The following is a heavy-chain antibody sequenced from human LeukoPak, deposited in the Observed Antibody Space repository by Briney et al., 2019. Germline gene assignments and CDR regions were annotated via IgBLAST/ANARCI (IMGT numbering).Heavy chain of an antibody. Sequence: GESLKISCKGSGYSFTSYWIGCVRPMPGKGLEWMGIIYPGDSDTRYSPSFQGQVTISADKSISTAYLQWSSLKVSDTAMYYCARMRIAAAGTFGYWGQGTLVTVSS. V-gene: IGHV5-51*01. CDR1: GYSFTSYW. D-gene: IGHD6-13*01. CDR3: ARMRIAAAGTFGY. CDR2: IYPGDSDT. J-gene: IGHJ4*02.